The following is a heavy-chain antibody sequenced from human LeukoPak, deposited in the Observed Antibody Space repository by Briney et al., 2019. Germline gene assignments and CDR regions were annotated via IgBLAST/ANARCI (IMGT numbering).Heavy chain of an antibody. CDR3: ARDFDFDY. CDR2: ISWNSGSI. D-gene: IGHD3-9*01. V-gene: IGHV3-9*01. CDR1: GFTFDDYA. Sequence: TGGSLRLSCAASGFTFDDYAMHWVRQAPGKGLEWVSGISWNSGSIGYADSVKGRFTISRDNAKNSLYLQMNSLRAEDTAVYYCARDFDFDYWGQGTLVTVSS. J-gene: IGHJ4*02.